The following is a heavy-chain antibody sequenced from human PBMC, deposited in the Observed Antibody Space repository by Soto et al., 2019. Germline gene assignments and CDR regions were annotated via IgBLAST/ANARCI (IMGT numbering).Heavy chain of an antibody. CDR1: GGTFSSYA. V-gene: IGHV1-69*01. Sequence: QVQLVQSGAEVKKPGSSVKVSCKASGGTFSSYAISWVRQAPGQGLEWMGGIIPIFGTANYAQKFQGRVKITADESKSTAYMELSSLRSEDTAVYYCATSLRFLEWLVRYYYYGMDVWGQGTTVTVSS. J-gene: IGHJ6*02. D-gene: IGHD3-3*01. CDR3: ATSLRFLEWLVRYYYYGMDV. CDR2: IIPIFGTA.